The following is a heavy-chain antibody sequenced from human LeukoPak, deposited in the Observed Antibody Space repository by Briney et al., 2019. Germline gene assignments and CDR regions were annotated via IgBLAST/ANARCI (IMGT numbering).Heavy chain of an antibody. J-gene: IGHJ4*02. D-gene: IGHD5-24*01. CDR2: ISPAGGTT. Sequence: GGSLRLSCSVSGFAFSSEAMGWVRQLPGGGLEWVSTISPAGGTTYYAESMKGRVTISRDNPKTTLHLQMNSLRAEDTALYYCAKYVGRWLQIDYWGQGTLVTVSS. CDR1: GFAFSSEA. CDR3: AKYVGRWLQIDY. V-gene: IGHV3-23*01.